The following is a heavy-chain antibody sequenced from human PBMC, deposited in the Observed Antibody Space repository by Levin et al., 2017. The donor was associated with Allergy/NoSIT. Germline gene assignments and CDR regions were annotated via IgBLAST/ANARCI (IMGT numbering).Heavy chain of an antibody. V-gene: IGHV3-30*04. D-gene: IGHD2-21*02. CDR2: ISYDGSYQ. CDR3: AKDWTSYTVCGGDCYWGLEY. J-gene: IGHJ4*02. Sequence: GGSLRLSCAASGFTFSDYALHWVRQAPGKGLEWVTLISYDGSYQYHADSVKGRFTVSRDNSKNTLYLQMNSLRPEDTALYYCAKDWTSYTVCGGDCYWGLEYGGQGTLVTVSS. CDR1: GFTFSDYA.